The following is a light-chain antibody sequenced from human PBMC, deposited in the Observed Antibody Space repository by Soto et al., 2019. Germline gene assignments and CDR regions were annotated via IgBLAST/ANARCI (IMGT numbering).Light chain of an antibody. CDR3: QQYGGSPIT. V-gene: IGKV3-20*01. CDR2: SAS. Sequence: IVLTQAPGTLSVSPGERVTLSCKASQSVTTGLAWYQHKPGQAPRLLISSASSRASGVPVRLSGSGSGTNITLTTSRLEPEDFALYYCQQYGGSPITFGLGTRLEIK. J-gene: IGKJ5*01. CDR1: QSVTTG.